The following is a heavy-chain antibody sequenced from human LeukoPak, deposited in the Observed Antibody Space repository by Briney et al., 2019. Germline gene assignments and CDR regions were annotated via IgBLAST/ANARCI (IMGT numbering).Heavy chain of an antibody. V-gene: IGHV3-53*01. D-gene: IGHD4-17*01. Sequence: GSLRLSCAASGLTVSHNYVSWVRQAPGKGLEWVSAIHTSGDTCYADSVKGRFTISRDTSKNTLYLQINSLRVEDTAVYYCIVFGDSNHWGQGTLVTVSS. CDR1: GLTVSHNY. CDR2: IHTSGDT. J-gene: IGHJ5*02. CDR3: IVFGDSNH.